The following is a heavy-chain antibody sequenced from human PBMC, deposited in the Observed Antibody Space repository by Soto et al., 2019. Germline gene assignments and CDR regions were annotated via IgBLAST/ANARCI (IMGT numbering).Heavy chain of an antibody. CDR1: GFTFSTYA. V-gene: IGHV3-23*01. J-gene: IGHJ4*02. D-gene: IGHD4-17*01. CDR3: AKERATTTAFDY. CDR2: LSAGGGST. Sequence: GGSLRLSCAASGFTFSTYAMSWVRQAPGKGLEWVSALSAGGGSTYYADSVKGRFIISRDNSKNTLFLQMNSLRAEDTAVYYCAKERATTTAFDYWGQGVLVTVSS.